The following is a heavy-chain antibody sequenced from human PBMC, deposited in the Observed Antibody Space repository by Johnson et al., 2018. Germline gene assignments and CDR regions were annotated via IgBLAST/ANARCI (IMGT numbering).Heavy chain of an antibody. D-gene: IGHD1-26*01. CDR1: GGTFSSYT. Sequence: QVQLVQSGAEVKKPGSSVKVSCKASGGTFSSYTISWVRQAPGQGLEWMGRIIPILGTANYAQKFQGRVTITADESTSTAYMELSSLRSEDTAVYYCARVYSGSYGGAFDIWGQGTMVTVSS. CDR3: ARVYSGSYGGAFDI. V-gene: IGHV1-69*11. J-gene: IGHJ3*02. CDR2: IIPILGTA.